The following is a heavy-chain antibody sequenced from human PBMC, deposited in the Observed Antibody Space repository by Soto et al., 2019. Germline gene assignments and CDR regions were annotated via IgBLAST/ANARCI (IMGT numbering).Heavy chain of an antibody. Sequence: EMQLVESGGGLVQPGGSLRLSCAASGFTFSSYEMNWVRQAPGKGLEWVSYISSSGSTIYYADSVKGRFTISRDNAKNSLYLQMNSLRAEDTAVYYCASADVPQGSSWTDFDYWGQGTLVTVSS. CDR2: ISSSGSTI. V-gene: IGHV3-48*03. CDR3: ASADVPQGSSWTDFDY. CDR1: GFTFSSYE. J-gene: IGHJ4*02. D-gene: IGHD6-13*01.